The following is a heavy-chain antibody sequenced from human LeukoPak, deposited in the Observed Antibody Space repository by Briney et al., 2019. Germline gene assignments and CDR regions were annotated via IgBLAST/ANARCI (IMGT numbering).Heavy chain of an antibody. CDR3: TREGRGYSYGYGAFDI. CDR1: GFTFGDYA. V-gene: IGHV3-49*03. Sequence: PGGSLRLSCTASGFTFGDYAMSWFRQAPGKGLEWVGFIRSKAYGGAAEYAASVKGRFTISRDDSKSIAYLQMNSLKTEDTAVYYCTREGRGYSYGYGAFDIWGQGTMVTVSS. J-gene: IGHJ3*02. D-gene: IGHD5-18*01. CDR2: IRSKAYGGAA.